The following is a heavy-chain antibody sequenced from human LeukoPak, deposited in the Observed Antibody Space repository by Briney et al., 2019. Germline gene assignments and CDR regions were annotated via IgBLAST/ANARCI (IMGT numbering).Heavy chain of an antibody. J-gene: IGHJ4*02. D-gene: IGHD3-10*01. Sequence: SETLSLTCTVSGGSISSYYWSWIRQPAGKGLEWIGRIYTSGSTNYNPSLKSRVTMSVDTSKNQFSLKLSSVTAADTAVYYCATDWGSYGSGSYYPRWGQGTLVTVSS. CDR3: ATDWGSYGSGSYYPR. CDR2: IYTSGST. V-gene: IGHV4-4*07. CDR1: GGSISSYY.